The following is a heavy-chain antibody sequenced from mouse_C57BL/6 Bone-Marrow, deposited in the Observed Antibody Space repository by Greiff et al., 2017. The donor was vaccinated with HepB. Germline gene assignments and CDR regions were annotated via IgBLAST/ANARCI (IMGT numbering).Heavy chain of an antibody. J-gene: IGHJ2*01. D-gene: IGHD1-1*01. V-gene: IGHV1-63*01. CDR3: ARRFFHYGSSFDY. CDR2: IYPGGGYT. Sequence: QVQLQQSGAELVRPGTSVKMSCKASGYTFTNYWIGWAKQRPGHGLEWIGDIYPGGGYTNYNEKFKGKATLTADKSSSTAYMQFSSLTSEDSAIYYCARRFFHYGSSFDYWGQGTTLTVSS. CDR1: GYTFTNYW.